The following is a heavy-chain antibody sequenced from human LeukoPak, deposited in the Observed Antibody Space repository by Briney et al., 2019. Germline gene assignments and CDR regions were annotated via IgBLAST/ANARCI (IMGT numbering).Heavy chain of an antibody. D-gene: IGHD5-18*01. CDR2: IIPIFGTA. Sequence: ASVKVSCEASGGTFSSYAISWVRQAPGQGLEWMGGIIPIFGTANYAQKFQGRVTITADESTSTAYMELSSLRSEDTAVYYCASPEGGYSYGYVYWGQGTLVTVSS. J-gene: IGHJ4*02. CDR3: ASPEGGYSYGYVY. V-gene: IGHV1-69*13. CDR1: GGTFSSYA.